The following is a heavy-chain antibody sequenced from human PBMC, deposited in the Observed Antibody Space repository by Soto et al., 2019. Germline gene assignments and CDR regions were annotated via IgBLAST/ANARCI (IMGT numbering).Heavy chain of an antibody. V-gene: IGHV3-23*01. CDR1: GFTLSSYA. D-gene: IGHD3-10*01. CDR3: AREVVLGATNYYYYGLGV. CDR2: ISGSGSKT. J-gene: IGHJ6*02. Sequence: EVQLLESGGGVVQSGGSLRVSCAVSGFTLSSYAMSWVRQAPGKGLEWVSAISGSGSKTYYAASVKGRFTISRDNAENTVYLQLNSVRVEDTAVYYCAREVVLGATNYYYYGLGVWGRGTTVTVSS.